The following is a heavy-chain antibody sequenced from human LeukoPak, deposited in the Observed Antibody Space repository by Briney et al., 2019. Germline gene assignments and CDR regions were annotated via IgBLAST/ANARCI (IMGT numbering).Heavy chain of an antibody. Sequence: PSETLSLTCTVSGGSISSGDYYWSWIRQPPGKGLEWIGYIYYSGSTYYNPSLKSRVTISVDTSKNQFSLKLSSVTAADTAVYYCARDVSGQDFWSGYYMHWFDPWGQGTLVTVSS. J-gene: IGHJ5*02. D-gene: IGHD3-3*01. CDR3: ARDVSGQDFWSGYYMHWFDP. CDR1: GGSISSGDYY. V-gene: IGHV4-30-4*02. CDR2: IYYSGST.